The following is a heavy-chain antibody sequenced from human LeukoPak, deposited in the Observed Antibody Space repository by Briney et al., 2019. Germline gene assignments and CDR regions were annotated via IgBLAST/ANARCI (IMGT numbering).Heavy chain of an antibody. CDR1: GGSISSSSYY. D-gene: IGHD2-2*01. CDR3: ARSCSSTSCSLDY. Sequence: PSETLSLTCTVSGGSISSSSYYWGWIRQPPGKGLEWIGSIYYSGSTYYNPSLKSRVTISVDTSKNQFSLKLSSATAADTAVYYCARSCSSTSCSLDYWGQGTLVTVSS. J-gene: IGHJ4*02. V-gene: IGHV4-39*07. CDR2: IYYSGST.